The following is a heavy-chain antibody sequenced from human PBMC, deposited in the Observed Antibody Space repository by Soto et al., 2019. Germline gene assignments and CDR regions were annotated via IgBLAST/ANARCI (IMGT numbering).Heavy chain of an antibody. CDR1: CGSISSGGYY. V-gene: IGHV4-31*03. CDR2: SYYSGRT. CDR3: ARDSRHRYGDYPLVVKARDV. J-gene: IGHJ6*04. Sequence: QVQLQESGPGLVKPSQTLSLTCTVSCGSISSGGYYWSWIRQPPGKGLEWIGYSYYSGRTYYNPSLKSRVTISVDTSKNQVSLKLSSVTAADTAVYYCARDSRHRYGDYPLVVKARDVWGTWTTVTVSS. D-gene: IGHD4-17*01.